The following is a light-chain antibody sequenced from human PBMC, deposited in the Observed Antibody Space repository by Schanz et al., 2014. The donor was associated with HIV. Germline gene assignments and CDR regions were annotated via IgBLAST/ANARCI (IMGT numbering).Light chain of an antibody. CDR2: GAS. CDR1: QSVTSN. J-gene: IGKJ4*01. CDR3: QQRSSWPLLT. Sequence: EIVMTQSPASLSVSLGEGATLSCRASQSVTSNLAWYQQRPGQAPRLLIYGASIRATGIPARFSGTGSGTDFTLTISSLEPEDYAVYYCQQRSSWPLLTFGGGTKVEIK. V-gene: IGKV3-15*01.